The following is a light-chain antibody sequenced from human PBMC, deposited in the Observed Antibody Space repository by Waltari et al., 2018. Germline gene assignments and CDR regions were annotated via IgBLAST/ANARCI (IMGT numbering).Light chain of an antibody. CDR2: DTS. CDR1: QSVTSY. J-gene: IGKJ4*01. CDR3: QYRTNWPLT. V-gene: IGKV3-11*01. Sequence: EIVLTQSPGTLSLSPGERATLSCRTSQSVTSYLAWYQQKPGQPPRLLIYDTSNRATGIPSRCTGSGSGTDFTLTISSLEPEDFAVYYCQYRTNWPLTFGGGTKVEMK.